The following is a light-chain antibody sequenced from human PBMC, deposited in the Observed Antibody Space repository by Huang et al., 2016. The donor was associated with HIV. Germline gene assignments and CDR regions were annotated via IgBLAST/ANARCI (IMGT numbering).Light chain of an antibody. CDR3: QQYDDWPPWT. CDR2: DAS. CDR1: QNISR. Sequence: EIVMTQSPATLSVSPGERAILSCRASQNISRLAWYQQKSGQSPRRLSYDASSRATGSPARFSGSGSGTEFTLTVSSRQSEDFALYYCQQYDDWPPWTFGPGTQVDIK. V-gene: IGKV3-15*01. J-gene: IGKJ1*01.